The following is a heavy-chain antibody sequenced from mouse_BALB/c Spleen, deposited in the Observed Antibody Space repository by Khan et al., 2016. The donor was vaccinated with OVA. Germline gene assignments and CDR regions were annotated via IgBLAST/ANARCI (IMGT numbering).Heavy chain of an antibody. CDR3: ARGAGGDRFLY. Sequence: VKLLESGAELVRPGVSVKISCKGSGYTFTDFSMHWVKQRHAMSLEWIGVISTYYGDADYNQKFKDKATMTVDKSSNTAYMDLARLTSEDSAIYYCARGAGGDRFLYGGQGTLVTVSA. D-gene: IGHD3-2*01. CDR2: ISTYYGDA. V-gene: IGHV1S137*01. CDR1: GYTFTDFS. J-gene: IGHJ3*01.